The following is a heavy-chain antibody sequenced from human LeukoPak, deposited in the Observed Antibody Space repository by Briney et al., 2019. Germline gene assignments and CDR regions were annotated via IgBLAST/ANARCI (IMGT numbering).Heavy chain of an antibody. V-gene: IGHV3-23*01. D-gene: IGHD3-3*01. CDR2: ISDSGAGT. J-gene: IGHJ4*02. CDR3: IKDTIFTVDSFDY. Sequence: GGSLRLSCAASGFTFSSYAMTWVRQGPGKGLEWVSAISDSGAGTYYADSVKGRFTISRDNSKNTLYLQMNSLRAEDTAVYYCIKDTIFTVDSFDYWGQGTLVTVSS. CDR1: GFTFSSYA.